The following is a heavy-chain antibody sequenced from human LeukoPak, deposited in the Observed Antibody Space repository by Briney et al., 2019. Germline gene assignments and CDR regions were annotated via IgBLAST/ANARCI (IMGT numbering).Heavy chain of an antibody. V-gene: IGHV4-34*01. CDR2: INHSGST. CDR3: ARGPDIVVVPAATWFDP. Sequence: PSETLSLTCAVYGESFSGYYWSWIRQPPGKGLEWIGEINHSGSTNYNPSLKSRVTISVDTSKNQFSLNLSSVTAADTAVYYCARGPDIVVVPAATWFDPWGQGTLVTVSS. D-gene: IGHD2-2*01. J-gene: IGHJ5*02. CDR1: GESFSGYY.